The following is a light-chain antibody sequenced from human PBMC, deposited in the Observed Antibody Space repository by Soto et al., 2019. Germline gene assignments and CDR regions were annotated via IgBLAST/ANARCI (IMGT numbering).Light chain of an antibody. CDR1: QGISCY. V-gene: IGKV1-9*01. CDR3: QQLNIFPR. CDR2: APS. Sequence: IQLTQSPSSLSASVGDRVTITCRASQGISCYLAWYEQKPGKAPKLLIYAPSNLQSRVPSRFSGSGSGTHFPLTIRGRQPDDFATYYCQQLNIFPRFGQGTTVDIK. J-gene: IGKJ1*01.